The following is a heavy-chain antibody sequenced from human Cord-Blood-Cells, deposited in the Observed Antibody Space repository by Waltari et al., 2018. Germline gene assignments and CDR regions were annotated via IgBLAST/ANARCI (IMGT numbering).Heavy chain of an antibody. V-gene: IGHV1-3*05. Sequence: QVQLVQPGAEEQKPGATVQVPCKADAHTFTGDLMHWVRQTPGQRLEWMGWINAGNGNTKYSQKFKGRVTITRDTSASTAYMELSSLRSEDTAVYYCARIPRNHSGYDYWGQGTLVTVSS. CDR2: INAGNGNT. J-gene: IGHJ4*02. D-gene: IGHD5-12*01. CDR1: AHTFTGDL. CDR3: ARIPRNHSGYDY.